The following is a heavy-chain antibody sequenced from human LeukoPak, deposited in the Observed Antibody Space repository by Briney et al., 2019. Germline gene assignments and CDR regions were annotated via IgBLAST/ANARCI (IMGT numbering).Heavy chain of an antibody. CDR1: GFTFSRYG. CDR2: ISYDGSNK. J-gene: IGHJ5*01. Sequence: GGSLRLSCAASGFTFSRYGMHWVRQAPGKGLEWVAVISYDGSNKYYADSVKGRFTISRDNSKNTLYLQMNSLRAEDTAVYYCARSVPSLDYLFDSWGHGTLVTVSS. CDR3: ARSVPSLDYLFDS. D-gene: IGHD4-11*01. V-gene: IGHV3-30*03.